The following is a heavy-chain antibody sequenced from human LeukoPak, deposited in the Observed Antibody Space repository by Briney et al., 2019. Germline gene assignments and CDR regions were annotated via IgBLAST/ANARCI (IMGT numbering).Heavy chain of an antibody. Sequence: SETLSLTCTVSGGSVSSGDYYWSWIRQPPGKGLEWIAYMYYSGSTYYNPSLKSRVTMSADTSKNQLSLKLSSVTAADAAVYYCARPYYYDSRIDPWGQGILVTVSS. J-gene: IGHJ5*02. V-gene: IGHV4-30-4*01. CDR2: MYYSGST. CDR3: ARPYYYDSRIDP. D-gene: IGHD3-22*01. CDR1: GGSVSSGDYY.